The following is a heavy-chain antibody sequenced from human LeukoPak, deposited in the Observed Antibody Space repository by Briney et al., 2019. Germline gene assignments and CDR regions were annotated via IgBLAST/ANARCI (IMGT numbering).Heavy chain of an antibody. J-gene: IGHJ4*02. Sequence: ASVKVSCKASGYTFTSYDINWVRQATGQGLEWMGWMNPNSGNTGYAQKFQGRVTMTRNTSISTAYMELSSLRSEDTAVYYCARVGIAVAGRYYFDYRGQGTLVTVSS. D-gene: IGHD6-19*01. CDR2: MNPNSGNT. V-gene: IGHV1-8*01. CDR3: ARVGIAVAGRYYFDY. CDR1: GYTFTSYD.